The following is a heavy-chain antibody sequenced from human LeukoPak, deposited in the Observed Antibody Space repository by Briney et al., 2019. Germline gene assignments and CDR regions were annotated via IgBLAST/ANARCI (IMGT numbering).Heavy chain of an antibody. D-gene: IGHD3-22*01. CDR2: INTDGSSL. Sequence: GGSLRLSCAASGFTFSSYWMYWVRQAPGKGPVWVARINTDGSSLNYADSVKGRFTISRDNAKNSLYLQMNSLGAEDTAVYYCARRISYYDSSGYYYVRYFDSWGQGTLVAVSS. CDR1: GFTFSSYW. CDR3: ARRISYYDSSGYYYVRYFDS. J-gene: IGHJ4*02. V-gene: IGHV3-74*01.